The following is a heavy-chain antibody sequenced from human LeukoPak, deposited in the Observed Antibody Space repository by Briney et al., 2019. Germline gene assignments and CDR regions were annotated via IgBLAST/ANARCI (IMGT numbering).Heavy chain of an antibody. CDR3: AKRGAEVGTTVAPGDY. Sequence: GGSLRLSCAASGFTFSSYGMSWVRQAPGKGLEWVSAISGSGGSTYYADSVKGRFTISRDNSKNTLYLQMNSLRAEDTAVYYCAKRGAEVGTTVAPGDYWGQGTLLTVSS. V-gene: IGHV3-23*01. D-gene: IGHD1-26*01. J-gene: IGHJ4*02. CDR2: ISGSGGST. CDR1: GFTFSSYG.